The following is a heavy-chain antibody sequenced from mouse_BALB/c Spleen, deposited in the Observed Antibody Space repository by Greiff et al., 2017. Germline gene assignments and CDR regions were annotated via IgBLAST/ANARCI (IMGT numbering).Heavy chain of an antibody. CDR2: IYPGNVNT. J-gene: IGHJ4*01. V-gene: IGHV1S56*01. CDR1: GYTFTSYY. CDR3: AREKRVYYAMDY. Sequence: QVQLKESGPELVKPGASVRISCKASGYTFTSYYIHWVKQRPGQGLEWIGWIYPGNVNTKYNEKFKGKATLTADKSSSTAYMQLSSLTSEDSAVYFCAREKRVYYAMDYWGQGTSVTVSS.